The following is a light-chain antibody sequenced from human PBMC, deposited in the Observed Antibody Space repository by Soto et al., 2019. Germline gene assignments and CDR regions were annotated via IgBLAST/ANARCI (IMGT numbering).Light chain of an antibody. V-gene: IGKV3-11*01. J-gene: IGKJ4*01. CDR2: DAS. Sequence: ELVLTPAPATLSIKPGERATLSCRASRSVSSYLAWYQQKPGQAPRLLIYDASNRATGIPARFSGSGSGTDFTLTISSLEPEDFAVYYCQQRSNWPPGITFGGGTKV. CDR1: RSVSSY. CDR3: QQRSNWPPGIT.